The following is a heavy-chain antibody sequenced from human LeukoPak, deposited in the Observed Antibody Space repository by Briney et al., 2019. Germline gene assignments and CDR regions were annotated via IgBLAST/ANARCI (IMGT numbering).Heavy chain of an antibody. Sequence: ASVKVSSTAAGGTFSSYAISWVRQAPGQGLEWMGRIITILGIANYAQKFQGRVTITADKSTSTAYMELSSLRSEDTAVYYCARGIAAAGGYGMDVCGQGTTVTVSS. J-gene: IGHJ6*02. CDR1: GGTFSSYA. V-gene: IGHV1-69*04. D-gene: IGHD6-13*01. CDR3: ARGIAAAGGYGMDV. CDR2: IITILGIA.